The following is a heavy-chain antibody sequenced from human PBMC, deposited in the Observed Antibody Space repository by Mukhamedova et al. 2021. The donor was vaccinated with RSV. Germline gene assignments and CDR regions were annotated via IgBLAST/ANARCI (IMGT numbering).Heavy chain of an antibody. J-gene: IGHJ6*02. D-gene: IGHD1-1*01. CDR1: YA. CDR3: ATASRSGTTRYRRVDV. Sequence: YAMSWVRQAPGKGLEWASVISGTGGTQYADSVKGRFIISGDTSKNTLYPEMNSLRAEDTALDYCATASRSGTTRYRRVDVWAPGT. V-gene: IGHV3-23*01. CDR2: ISGTGGT.